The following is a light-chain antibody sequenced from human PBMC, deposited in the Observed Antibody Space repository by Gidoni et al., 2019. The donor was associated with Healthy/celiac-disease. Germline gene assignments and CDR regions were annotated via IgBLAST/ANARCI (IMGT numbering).Light chain of an antibody. V-gene: IGKV1-39*01. CDR2: AKS. Sequence: DIQMTQSPSSLSASVGDRVTITCRASQSITNSLNWYQQKPGKAPKLLIYAKSSLLSGVPSRFSGSGSGTDFTLTISSLQPEDFATYYCQQSYNTPRTFGQGTNLEI. CDR1: QSITNS. J-gene: IGKJ2*01. CDR3: QQSYNTPRT.